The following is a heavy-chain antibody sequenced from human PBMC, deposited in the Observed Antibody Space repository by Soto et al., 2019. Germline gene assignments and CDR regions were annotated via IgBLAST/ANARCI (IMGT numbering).Heavy chain of an antibody. CDR1: GYTFTSYG. CDR3: ATAWILTPTGLDWLDT. Sequence: ASVKVSCKASGYTFTSYGISWVRQAPGQGLEWMGWISAYNGNTNYAQKLQGRVTMTTDTSTSTAYMELRSLRSDDTAVYYCATAWILTPTGLDWLDTWGQGTLVTVSS. V-gene: IGHV1-18*01. CDR2: ISAYNGNT. J-gene: IGHJ5*02. D-gene: IGHD3-9*01.